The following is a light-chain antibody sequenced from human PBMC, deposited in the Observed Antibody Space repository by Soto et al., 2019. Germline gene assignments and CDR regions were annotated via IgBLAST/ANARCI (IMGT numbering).Light chain of an antibody. CDR3: GSYTSNSLYV. J-gene: IGLJ1*01. Sequence: QSVLTQPASVSGSAGQSITISCTGTSGDVGGHNYVSWYQHHPGKAPKLMIYEVSNRPSGVSHRFSGSKSGNTASLTISGLQADDEADYYCGSYTSNSLYVFGTVTKLTVL. CDR2: EVS. CDR1: SGDVGGHNY. V-gene: IGLV2-14*01.